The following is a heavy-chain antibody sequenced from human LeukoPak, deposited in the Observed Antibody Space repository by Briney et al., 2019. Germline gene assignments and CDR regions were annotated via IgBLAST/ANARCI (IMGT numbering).Heavy chain of an antibody. D-gene: IGHD2-2*01. CDR1: GFTFSSYA. J-gene: IGHJ4*02. V-gene: IGHV3-23*01. CDR3: AKDSPYCSSTNCYSVY. Sequence: GGSLRLSCAASGFTFSSYAMSWVRQAPGKGLEWVSAISGSGGSTYYADSVKGRFTISRDNSKNTLYLQMNGLRAEDTAVYYCAKDSPYCSSTNCYSVYWGQGTLVTVSS. CDR2: ISGSGGST.